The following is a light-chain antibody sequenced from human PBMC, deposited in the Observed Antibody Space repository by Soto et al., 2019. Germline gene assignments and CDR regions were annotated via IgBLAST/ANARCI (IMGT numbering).Light chain of an antibody. CDR3: LHHYSYRWT. J-gene: IGKJ1*01. CDR2: GAS. CDR1: QSVSSN. V-gene: IGKV3-15*01. Sequence: EIVMTQSPATLSVSPGERATLSCRASQSVSSNLAWYQQKPGQAPRLLIYGASTRATGIPARFSGSGSGTEFPLPTSGLQSKDFATYPCLHHYSYRWTFGKGTKVNIK.